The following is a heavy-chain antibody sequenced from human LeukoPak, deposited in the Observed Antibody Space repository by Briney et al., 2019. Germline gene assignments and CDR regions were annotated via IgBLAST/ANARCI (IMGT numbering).Heavy chain of an antibody. J-gene: IGHJ4*02. CDR3: ARGRVGYSSLRYDC. D-gene: IGHD6-13*01. V-gene: IGHV4-34*01. CDR1: GGSFSGYY. Sequence: SETLSLTCAVYGGSFSGYYWSWIRQPPGKGLEWIGEINHSGSTNYNPSLKSRVTISVDTSKNQFSLKLSSVTAADTAVYYCARGRVGYSSLRYDCWGQGTLVTVSS. CDR2: INHSGST.